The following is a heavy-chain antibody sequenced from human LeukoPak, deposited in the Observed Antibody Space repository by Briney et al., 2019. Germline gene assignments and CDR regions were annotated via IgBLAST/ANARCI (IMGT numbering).Heavy chain of an antibody. D-gene: IGHD6-19*01. Sequence: QTLSLTCAFSGDSVSSITAAWNWIRQSPSRGLEWLGRIDYRSKWYNDYAASVRSRITINPDTSKNQFSLQLNSVTPEDTAVHYCTRQYSSGWSYYYGLDVWGQGTTVTVSS. CDR3: TRQYSSGWSYYYGLDV. CDR2: IDYRSKWYN. J-gene: IGHJ6*02. V-gene: IGHV6-1*01. CDR1: GDSVSSITAA.